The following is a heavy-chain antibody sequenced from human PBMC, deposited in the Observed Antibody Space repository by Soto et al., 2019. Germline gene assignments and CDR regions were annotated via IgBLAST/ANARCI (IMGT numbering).Heavy chain of an antibody. D-gene: IGHD2-2*01. V-gene: IGHV4-30-4*08. CDR2: IYYSGST. J-gene: IGHJ5*02. CDR3: ARGRMVVPAANWFDP. Sequence: SETLSLTCTVSGGSISSGDYYWSWIRQPPGKGLEWIGYIYYSGSTYYNPSLKSRVTISVDTSKNQFSLKLSSVTAADTAVYYCARGRMVVPAANWFDPWGQGTLVTV. CDR1: GGSISSGDYY.